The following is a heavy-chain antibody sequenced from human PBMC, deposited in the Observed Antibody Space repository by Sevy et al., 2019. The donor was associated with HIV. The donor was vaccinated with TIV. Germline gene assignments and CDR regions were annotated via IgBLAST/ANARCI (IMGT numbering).Heavy chain of an antibody. J-gene: IGHJ4*02. CDR2: FSFGCGKI. Sequence: GVSLRLSCAASGFTFSNYAMSWVHQAPGKGLEWVSTFSFGCGKINYTDSVKGRFTISRDNSKNTLYLQMNSLRAEDTALYYCAREGCSKPHDYWGQGTLVTVSS. V-gene: IGHV3-23*01. CDR3: AREGCSKPHDY. CDR1: GFTFSNYA. D-gene: IGHD2-2*01.